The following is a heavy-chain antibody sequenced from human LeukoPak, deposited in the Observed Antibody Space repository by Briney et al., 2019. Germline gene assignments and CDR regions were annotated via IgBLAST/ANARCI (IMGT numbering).Heavy chain of an antibody. CDR2: ISSSSSYI. D-gene: IGHD1-26*01. V-gene: IGHV3-21*01. Sequence: GGSLRLSCAASGFTFSSYSMNWVRQAPGKGLEWVSSISSSSSYIYYADSVKGRFTISRDNAKNSLYLQMNSLRAEDTAVYYCATSEVEATVRPDAFDIWGQGTMVTVSS. CDR3: ATSEVEATVRPDAFDI. CDR1: GFTFSSYS. J-gene: IGHJ3*02.